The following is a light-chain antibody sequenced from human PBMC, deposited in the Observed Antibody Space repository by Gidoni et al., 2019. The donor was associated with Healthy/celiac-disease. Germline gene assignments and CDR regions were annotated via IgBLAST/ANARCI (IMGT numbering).Light chain of an antibody. CDR2: KVS. V-gene: IGKV2-30*01. CDR1: QSLVYSDGHTY. J-gene: IGKJ1*01. CDR3: MQGTHWPWT. Sequence: DVVRTQSPLSLPVTLGQPASISCRSSQSLVYSDGHTYLNWFQQRPGQSPRRLIYKVSNRDSGVPDRFSGSGSGTDFTLKISRVEAEDVGVYYCMQGTHWPWTFGQGTKVEIK.